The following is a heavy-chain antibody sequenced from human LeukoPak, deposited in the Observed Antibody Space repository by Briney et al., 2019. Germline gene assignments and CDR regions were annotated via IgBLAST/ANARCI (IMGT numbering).Heavy chain of an antibody. CDR1: GYTFTSYG. Sequence: VASVKVSCKASGYTFTSYGISWVRQAPGQGLEWMGWINAGNGNTKYSQKFQGRVTITRDTSASTAYMELSSLRSEDTAVYYCARGGLYYDILTGYYDVQVPDYWGQGTLVTVSS. V-gene: IGHV1-3*01. CDR2: INAGNGNT. CDR3: ARGGLYYDILTGYYDVQVPDY. J-gene: IGHJ4*02. D-gene: IGHD3-9*01.